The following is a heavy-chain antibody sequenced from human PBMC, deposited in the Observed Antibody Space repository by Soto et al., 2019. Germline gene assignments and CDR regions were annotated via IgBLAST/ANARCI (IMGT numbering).Heavy chain of an antibody. CDR3: ASDLGSGWYGFDY. CDR2: ISYDGRNK. Sequence: PWVSLRLSGPASGFTFSSYAMRWGRQAPGKGLGWVAVISYDGRNKSCADSVKGRFTISRDNSKNTLYLQMNSLRAEDTAAYSCASDLGSGWYGFDYCRQGTMVSVSS. J-gene: IGHJ4*02. CDR1: GFTFSSYA. D-gene: IGHD6-19*01. V-gene: IGHV3-30*04.